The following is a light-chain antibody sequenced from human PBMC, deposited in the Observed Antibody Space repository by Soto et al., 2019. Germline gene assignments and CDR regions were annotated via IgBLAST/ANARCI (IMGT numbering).Light chain of an antibody. CDR1: NSDVGGYNF. CDR2: DVT. Sequence: QSALTQPAFVSGSPGQSITISCTGTNSDVGGYNFVSWYQQHPGKVPKLMIYDVTNRPSGVSNRFSGSKSGNTASLTISGLQAEDDADYYCSSYTSSSTLVFGTGTKDTVL. V-gene: IGLV2-14*01. J-gene: IGLJ1*01. CDR3: SSYTSSSTLV.